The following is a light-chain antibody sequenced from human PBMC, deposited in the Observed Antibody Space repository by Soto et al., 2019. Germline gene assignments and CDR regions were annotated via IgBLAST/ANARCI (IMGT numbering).Light chain of an antibody. CDR1: QSVSRSD. CDR2: GTS. CDR3: QQYGNSPT. V-gene: IGKV3-20*01. J-gene: IGKJ4*01. Sequence: EIVLTQSPGTVSLSPGERATLSCRASQSVSRSDLAWYQHKPSQSPRLLIYGTSSRATGIPDRFSGSGSGTGFTLTISRLEPEDSAVYYCQQYGNSPTFGGGTKVEIK.